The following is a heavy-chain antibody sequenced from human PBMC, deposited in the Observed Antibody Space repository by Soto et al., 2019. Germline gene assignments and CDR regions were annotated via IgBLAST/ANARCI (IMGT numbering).Heavy chain of an antibody. V-gene: IGHV3-30*18. CDR2: ISYDGSNK. D-gene: IGHD6-6*01. Sequence: GGSLRLSCAASGFTFSSYGMHWVRQAPGKGLEWVAVISYDGSNKYYADSVKGRFTISRDNSKNTLYLQMNSLRAEDTAVYYCAKPPTSIAARVRYYYYMDVWGKGTTVTVSS. J-gene: IGHJ6*03. CDR1: GFTFSSYG. CDR3: AKPPTSIAARVRYYYYMDV.